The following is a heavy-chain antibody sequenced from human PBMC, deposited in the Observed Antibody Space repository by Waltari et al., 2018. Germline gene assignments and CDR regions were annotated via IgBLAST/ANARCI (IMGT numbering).Heavy chain of an antibody. Sequence: EVQLVQSGAEVKKPGASLKVSCKASGYSFTSYGIGWVRQEPGQGLGWVGIIYPGGSKTKYRPSFQGQVTISADKSISTAYLQWSSLKASDTAMYYCARPEYSSSSGIDYWGQGTLVTVSS. CDR2: IYPGGSKT. V-gene: IGHV5-51*01. D-gene: IGHD6-6*01. CDR1: GYSFTSYG. J-gene: IGHJ4*02. CDR3: ARPEYSSSSGIDY.